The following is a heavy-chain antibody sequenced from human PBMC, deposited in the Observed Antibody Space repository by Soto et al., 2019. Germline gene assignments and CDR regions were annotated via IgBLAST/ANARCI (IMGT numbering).Heavy chain of an antibody. CDR2: ISSSSSYI. Sequence: GGSLRLSCAASGFTFSSYSMNWVRQAPGKGMEWVSSISSSSSYIYYADSVKGRFTISRDNAKNSLYLQMNSRRDEDTAVYYSARDCRDFYNLDYWGQGTLVTVSS. V-gene: IGHV3-21*01. D-gene: IGHD1-1*01. CDR3: ARDCRDFYNLDY. J-gene: IGHJ4*02. CDR1: GFTFSSYS.